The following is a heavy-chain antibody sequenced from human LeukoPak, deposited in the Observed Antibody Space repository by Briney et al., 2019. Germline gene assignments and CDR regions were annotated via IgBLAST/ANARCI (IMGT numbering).Heavy chain of an antibody. J-gene: IGHJ4*02. V-gene: IGHV3-30*18. CDR3: AKVMDQAGKAAAGTLDY. CDR1: GFTFSSYG. CDR2: ISYDGSNK. D-gene: IGHD6-13*01. Sequence: PGGSLRLSCAASGFTFSSYGMHWVRQAPGKGLEWVAVISYDGSNKYYADSVKGRFTISRDNSKNTLYLQMNSLRAEDTAVYYCAKVMDQAGKAAAGTLDYWGQGTLVTVSS.